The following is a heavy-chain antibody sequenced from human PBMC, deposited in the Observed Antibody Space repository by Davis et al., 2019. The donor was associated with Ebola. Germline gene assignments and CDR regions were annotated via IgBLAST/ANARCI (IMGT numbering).Heavy chain of an antibody. Sequence: AASVKVSCKTSGYTSSGNAISRVRHDPGQGLEWIGRINVYNGHTNYAQNFQGRVTVSTDTSTSIAYRELRSLRSDDTALYYCARDATTVKTIWFDPWGQGTLVTVSS. CDR2: INVYNGHT. D-gene: IGHD4-17*01. J-gene: IGHJ5*02. CDR1: GYTSSGNA. CDR3: ARDATTVKTIWFDP. V-gene: IGHV1-18*01.